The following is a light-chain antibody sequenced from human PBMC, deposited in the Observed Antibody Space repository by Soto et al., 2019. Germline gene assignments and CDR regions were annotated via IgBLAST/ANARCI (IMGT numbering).Light chain of an antibody. CDR1: NSNIGGNR. CDR3: AGWDDSLRGFV. CDR2: RNN. Sequence: QSVLTQPPSASGTPGQRVTISCSGRNSNIGGNRVYWYQQVPGTAPKLLIYRNNQRPSGVPDRFSGSKSGTSASLAISGLRSEDEADYYCAGWDDSLRGFVFGPGTKLTVL. V-gene: IGLV1-47*01. J-gene: IGLJ1*01.